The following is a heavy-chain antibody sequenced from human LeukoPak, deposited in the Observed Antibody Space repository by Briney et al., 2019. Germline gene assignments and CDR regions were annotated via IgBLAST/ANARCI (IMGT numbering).Heavy chain of an antibody. CDR3: AREVAGTPWIDY. CDR2: IYTSGST. Sequence: SQTLSLTCTVSGGSITSGSHYWNWIRQPAGKGLEWIGRIYTSGSTNYNPSLKSRVTMSVDTSKNQFSLKLSSVTAADTAVYYCAREVAGTPWIDYWGQGTLVTVSS. D-gene: IGHD6-19*01. J-gene: IGHJ4*02. V-gene: IGHV4-61*02. CDR1: GGSITSGSHY.